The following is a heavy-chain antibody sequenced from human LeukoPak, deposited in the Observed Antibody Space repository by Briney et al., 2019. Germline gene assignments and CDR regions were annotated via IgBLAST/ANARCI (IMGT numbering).Heavy chain of an antibody. CDR1: GYTFTSYG. D-gene: IGHD2-2*01. CDR3: ARDVYCSSTSCYFDL. V-gene: IGHV1-18*01. J-gene: IGHJ2*01. CDR2: ISAYNGNT. Sequence: ASVKVSCKASGYTFTSYGISWVRQAPGQGLEWMGWISAYNGNTNYAQKLQGRVTMTTDTSTSTAYMELRGLRSDDTAVYYCARDVYCSSTSCYFDLWGRGTLVTVSS.